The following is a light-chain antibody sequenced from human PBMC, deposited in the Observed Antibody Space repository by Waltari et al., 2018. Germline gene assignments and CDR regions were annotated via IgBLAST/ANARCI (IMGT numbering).Light chain of an antibody. V-gene: IGLV3-21*02. CDR3: QVWDSGTDHYV. Sequence: SYVLTQPPSVSVAPGQTARITCGGNNIASKSVHWYQQRPGQAPVLVVYDGRDRRSGTPERFSGSNSGNTATLTISRVQAGDEADYFCQVWDSGTDHYVFGTGTKVTVL. CDR1: NIASKS. J-gene: IGLJ1*01. CDR2: DGR.